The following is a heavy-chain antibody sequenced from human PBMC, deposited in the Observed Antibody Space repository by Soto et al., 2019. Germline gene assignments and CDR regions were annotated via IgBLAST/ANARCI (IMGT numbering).Heavy chain of an antibody. CDR3: APHPTPPDLDV. V-gene: IGHV3-21*01. CDR2: ISSSSLYI. D-gene: IGHD4-4*01. CDR1: GFAFSSYS. Sequence: GGSLRLSGAASGFAFSSYSMNWGRKAPGKGLDWVSSISSSSLYIDYADSVKARFTISRDNAKNSLYQQMNRLTAEATAVYYCAPHPTPPDLDVWGQGTTVTVSS. J-gene: IGHJ6*02.